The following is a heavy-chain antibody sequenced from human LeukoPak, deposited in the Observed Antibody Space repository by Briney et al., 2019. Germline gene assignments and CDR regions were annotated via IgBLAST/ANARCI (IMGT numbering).Heavy chain of an antibody. CDR2: IRGGGGST. CDR1: GFTFSSYG. Sequence: GGSLRLSCAASGFTFSSYGMSWVRQAPGKGLEWVSAIRGGGGSTYYADSVKGRFTISRDNSKNSLYLQMNSLRAEDTAVYYRAKDDGPFMSSTAMVDYWGQGTLVTVSS. D-gene: IGHD5-18*01. CDR3: AKDDGPFMSSTAMVDY. V-gene: IGHV3-23*01. J-gene: IGHJ4*02.